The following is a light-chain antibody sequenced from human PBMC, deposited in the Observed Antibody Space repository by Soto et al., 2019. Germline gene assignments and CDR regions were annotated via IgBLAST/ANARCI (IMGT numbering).Light chain of an antibody. J-gene: IGKJ4*01. CDR1: QSLLDREDGNTY. CDR2: TVS. V-gene: IGKV2-40*01. Sequence: IVMTQTPLSLPVTPGEPASISCGSSQSLLDREDGNTYLDWYLQKPGQSPQLLIYTVSYRASGVPDRFSGSGSGTDFTLKISRVEAEDVGVYYCMQRIEFPLTFGGGTKVDIK. CDR3: MQRIEFPLT.